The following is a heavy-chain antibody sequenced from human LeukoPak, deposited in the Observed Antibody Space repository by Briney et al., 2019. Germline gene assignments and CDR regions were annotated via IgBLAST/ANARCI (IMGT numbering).Heavy chain of an antibody. CDR1: GFTFSSYG. CDR3: ARIRTPKTVTYYFDY. D-gene: IGHD2-21*02. J-gene: IGHJ4*02. V-gene: IGHV3-33*01. CDR2: IWYDGSNK. Sequence: GGSLRLSCAASGFTFSSYGMHWVRQAPGKGLEWVAVIWYDGSNKYYADSVKGRFTISRDNSKNTLYLQMNSLRAEDTAVYYCARIRTPKTVTYYFDYWGQGTLVTVSS.